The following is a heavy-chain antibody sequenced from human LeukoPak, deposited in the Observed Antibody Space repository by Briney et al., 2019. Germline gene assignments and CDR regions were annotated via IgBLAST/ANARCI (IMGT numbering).Heavy chain of an antibody. CDR2: ISGSGGST. D-gene: IGHD6-25*01. V-gene: IGHV3-23*01. Sequence: GGSLRLSCAATGFTFSSYAMSWVRQAPGKGLEWVSAISGSGGSTYYADSVKGRFTISRDNTKNTLYLQMNTLRAEDTAVYYCAKIQRLWLFDYWGQGTLVTVSS. J-gene: IGHJ4*02. CDR3: AKIQRLWLFDY. CDR1: GFTFSSYA.